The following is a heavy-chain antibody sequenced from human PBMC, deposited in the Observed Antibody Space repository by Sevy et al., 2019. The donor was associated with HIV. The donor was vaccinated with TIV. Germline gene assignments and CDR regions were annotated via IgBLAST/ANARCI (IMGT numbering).Heavy chain of an antibody. D-gene: IGHD7-27*01. Sequence: GGSLRLSCATSGFMFDNYGMHWVRQVPGKGPEWVSGISWNSGNIVYGDAVKGRFTISRDNAKNAVFLQMNSLRTEDTALYYCAKGGGANWGTFMADYWGQGTLVTVSS. J-gene: IGHJ4*02. CDR2: ISWNSGNI. CDR3: AKGGGANWGTFMADY. V-gene: IGHV3-9*01. CDR1: GFMFDNYG.